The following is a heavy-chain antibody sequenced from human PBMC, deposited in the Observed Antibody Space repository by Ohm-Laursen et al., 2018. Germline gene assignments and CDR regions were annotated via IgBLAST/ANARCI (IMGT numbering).Heavy chain of an antibody. D-gene: IGHD3-22*01. CDR3: ARDSVVVITVGFDY. CDR2: ISRSGGGT. J-gene: IGHJ4*02. V-gene: IGHV3-23*01. CDR1: GFTFSSYG. Sequence: SLRLSCAASGFTFSSYGMSWVRQAPGKGPEWVSSISRSGGGTYYADSVKGRFTISRDNAKNSLYLQMNSLRAEDTAVYYCARDSVVVITVGFDYWGQGTLVTVSS.